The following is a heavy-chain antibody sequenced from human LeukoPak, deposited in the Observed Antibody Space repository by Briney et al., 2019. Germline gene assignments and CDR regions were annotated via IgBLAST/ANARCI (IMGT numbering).Heavy chain of an antibody. J-gene: IGHJ4*02. CDR2: IIPILGIA. CDR3: ARGLGDGYNYLAY. D-gene: IGHD5-24*01. CDR1: GGTFSSYA. Sequence: ASVKVSCKASGGTFSSYAISWVRQAPGQGLEWMGRIIPILGIANYAQKFQGRVTITADKSTSTAYLELSSLRSEDTAVYYCARGLGDGYNYLAYWGQGTLVTVSS. V-gene: IGHV1-69*04.